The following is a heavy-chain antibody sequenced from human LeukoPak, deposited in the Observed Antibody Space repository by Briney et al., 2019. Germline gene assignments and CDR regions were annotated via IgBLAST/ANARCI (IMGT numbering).Heavy chain of an antibody. CDR1: GGSISSGGYS. V-gene: IGHV4-30-2*03. D-gene: IGHD3-10*01. J-gene: IGHJ5*02. CDR3: ARHYGP. CDR2: IYDSGST. Sequence: KASQTLSLTCAVSGGSISSGGYSWSWIRQPPGKGLEWIGSIYDSGSTYYNPSLKSRVTISVDTSKNQFSLKLNSVTAAGTAVYYCARHYGPWGQGTLVTVSS.